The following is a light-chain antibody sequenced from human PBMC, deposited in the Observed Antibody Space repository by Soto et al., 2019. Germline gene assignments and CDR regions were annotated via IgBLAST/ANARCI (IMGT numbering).Light chain of an antibody. CDR3: CSYAGSYTLV. V-gene: IGLV2-11*01. CDR2: DVS. Sequence: QSVLTQPRSVSGSPGQSVTISCTGTSSDVGTYNYVSWYQQHPGKGPKLMIYDVSQRPSGVPDRFSGSKSGNTASLTISGLQAEDESDYYCCSYAGSYTLVFGGGTKLTVL. J-gene: IGLJ2*01. CDR1: SSDVGTYNY.